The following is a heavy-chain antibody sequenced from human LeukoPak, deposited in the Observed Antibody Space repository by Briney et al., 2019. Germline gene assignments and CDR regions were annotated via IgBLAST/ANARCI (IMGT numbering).Heavy chain of an antibody. J-gene: IGHJ4*02. CDR3: ARDSESWTETGPRFDY. V-gene: IGHV3-7*01. CDR1: GFPFSRNW. CDR2: INQDGSAQ. Sequence: GSLRLSCAASGFPFSRNWMSWVRQAPGKGLEWVANINQDGSAQYYVDSVKGQFTISRDNAKNSLYLQMNSLRVEDTAVYYCARDSESWTETGPRFDYWGQGTLVTVSS. D-gene: IGHD3-9*01.